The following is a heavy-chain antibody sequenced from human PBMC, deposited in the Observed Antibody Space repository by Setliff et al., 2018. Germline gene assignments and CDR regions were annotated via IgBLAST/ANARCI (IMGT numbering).Heavy chain of an antibody. J-gene: IGHJ3*02. CDR1: GHSIDSGSY. Sequence: SETLSLTCAVSGHSIDSGSYRGWIRQSPGKGLKWIGSLYRTANTYYNPAVRSRVTISPDTSKTQFSLKLTSVTAADTAVYYCARHIWGAKMQLPHDVFDIWGQGTMVTVSS. CDR3: ARHIWGAKMQLPHDVFDI. D-gene: IGHD2-2*01. V-gene: IGHV4-38-2*01. CDR2: LYRTANT.